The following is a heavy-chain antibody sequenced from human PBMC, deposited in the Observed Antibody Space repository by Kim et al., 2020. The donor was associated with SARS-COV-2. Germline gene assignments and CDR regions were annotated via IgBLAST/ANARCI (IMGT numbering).Heavy chain of an antibody. CDR2: INPNSGGR. CDR1: GYTFTDYY. J-gene: IGHJ6*01. D-gene: IGHD2-15*01. CDR3: WRTRAEGSGGGCCSR. Sequence: ASVKVSCKASGYTFTDYYVHWVRQAPGQGLEWMGWINPNSGGRANAQQLLGRVTMIRGASITTVFMMVGRRRTSDAAVYYCWRTRAEGSGGGCCSRWG. V-gene: IGHV1-2*02.